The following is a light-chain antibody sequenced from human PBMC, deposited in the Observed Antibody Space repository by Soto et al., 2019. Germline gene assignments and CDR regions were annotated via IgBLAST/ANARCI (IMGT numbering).Light chain of an antibody. CDR1: QSVSSSY. CDR2: GAS. V-gene: IGKV3-20*01. Sequence: EIVLTQSPGTLSLSPGERATLSCRASQSVSSSYLAWYQQKPGQAPRLLIYGASSRATGIPDRFSGSGCGTDFTLTISRLEPEDFAVDYCQQYGSSPLNFGGGTKVEIK. CDR3: QQYGSSPLN. J-gene: IGKJ4*01.